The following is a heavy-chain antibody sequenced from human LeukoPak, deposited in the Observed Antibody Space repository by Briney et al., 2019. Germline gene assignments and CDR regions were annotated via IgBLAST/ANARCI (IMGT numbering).Heavy chain of an antibody. J-gene: IGHJ6*02. CDR3: ARDVVVVNNYYYYGMDV. V-gene: IGHV3-21*01. Sequence: GGSLRLSCAASGFTFSSYSMNWVRQAPGKGLEWVSSISSSSSYIYYADSVKGRFTISRDNAKNSPYLQMNSLRAEDTAVYYCARDVVVVNNYYYYGMDVWGQGTTVTVSS. D-gene: IGHD3-22*01. CDR1: GFTFSSYS. CDR2: ISSSSSYI.